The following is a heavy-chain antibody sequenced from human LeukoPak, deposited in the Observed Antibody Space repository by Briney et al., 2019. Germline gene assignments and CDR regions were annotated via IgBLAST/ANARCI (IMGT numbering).Heavy chain of an antibody. CDR3: AKDMVRGVIIPLGY. CDR2: IRYDGSNK. D-gene: IGHD3-10*01. CDR1: GLTLSSYG. V-gene: IGHV3-30*02. J-gene: IGHJ4*01. Sequence: GGSLRLSCAASGLTLSSYGMHWVRQAPGKGLGGVAFIRYDGSNKYSADPVKGRLTISRDNSTNTLYLQMTSLRAEDTAVYYCAKDMVRGVIIPLGYWGQGTLVTVSS.